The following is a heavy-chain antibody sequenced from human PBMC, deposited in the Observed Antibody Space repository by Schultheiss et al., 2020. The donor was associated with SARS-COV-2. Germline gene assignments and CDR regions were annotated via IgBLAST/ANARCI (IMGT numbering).Heavy chain of an antibody. V-gene: IGHV4-4*02. CDR3: AREFGGLDY. CDR1: GGSISSSNW. D-gene: IGHD3-16*01. Sequence: SETLSLTCIVSGGSISSSNWWSWVRQPPGKGLEWIGEIYHSGSTNYNPSLKSRVTISVDTSKNQLSLKLSSVTAADTAVYYCAREFGGLDYWGQGTLVTVSS. CDR2: IYHSGST. J-gene: IGHJ4*02.